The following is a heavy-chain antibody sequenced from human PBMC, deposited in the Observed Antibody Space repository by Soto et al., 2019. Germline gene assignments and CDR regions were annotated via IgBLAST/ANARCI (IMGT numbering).Heavy chain of an antibody. CDR1: GYKVTSYG. J-gene: IGHJ4*02. V-gene: IGHV1-18*01. Sequence: QVQLVQSGAEVKKAGASVKCSCNAAGYKVTSYGISWVRHAPGQGLEWMGWSSAYNGNTNYAQTLQGRDTMSTDTPTSTAYMELRSLRSDDTAVYYCARPRTNDIPGYWGQGTLVTVSS. CDR3: ARPRTNDIPGY. CDR2: SSAYNGNT. D-gene: IGHD3-9*01.